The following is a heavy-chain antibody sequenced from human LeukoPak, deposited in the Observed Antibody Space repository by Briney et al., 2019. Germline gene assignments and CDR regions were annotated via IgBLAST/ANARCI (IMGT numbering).Heavy chain of an antibody. D-gene: IGHD3-10*01. Sequence: PGGSLRLSCAASGFTVSSNYMSWVRQAPGKGLEWVSVIYSGGSTYYADSVKGRFTISRDNSKNTLYLQMNSLRAEDTAVYYCARGLIMVRGALGLFDYWGQGTLVTVSS. CDR1: GFTVSSNY. V-gene: IGHV3-66*02. J-gene: IGHJ4*02. CDR2: IYSGGST. CDR3: ARGLIMVRGALGLFDY.